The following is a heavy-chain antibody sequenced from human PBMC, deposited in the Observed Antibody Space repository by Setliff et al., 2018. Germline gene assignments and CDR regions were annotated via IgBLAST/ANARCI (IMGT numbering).Heavy chain of an antibody. V-gene: IGHV4-61*09. CDR1: GDSISSGSYY. CDR2: FHTGGST. D-gene: IGHD1-26*01. J-gene: IGHJ3*01. CDR3: TSVLNSVSDAFDV. Sequence: PSETLSLTCTVSGDSISSGSYYWTWIRQPAGKGLEWIGHFHTGGSTNYNRSLRSRATISFDSSKIELSLKLASVTAADTAVYYCTSVLNSVSDAFDVWGQGTVVTVSS.